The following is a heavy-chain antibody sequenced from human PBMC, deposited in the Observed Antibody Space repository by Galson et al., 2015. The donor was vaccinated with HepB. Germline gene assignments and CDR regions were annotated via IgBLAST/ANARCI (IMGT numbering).Heavy chain of an antibody. CDR1: GFTFDDYA. J-gene: IGHJ2*01. CDR2: ISFNSGSI. D-gene: IGHD2-2*01. Sequence: SLRLSCAASGFTFDDYAMHWVRQVPGKGLEWVSGISFNSGSIDYADSVEGRFTISRDNAKNSLYLQMNSLRPEGTALYHCAKDTTLVVVPTGYFDLWGRGTLVTVST. CDR3: AKDTTLVVVPTGYFDL. V-gene: IGHV3-9*01.